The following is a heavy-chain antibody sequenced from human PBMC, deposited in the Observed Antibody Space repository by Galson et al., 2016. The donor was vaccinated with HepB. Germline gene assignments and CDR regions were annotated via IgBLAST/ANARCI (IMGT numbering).Heavy chain of an antibody. CDR2: ISAENGNT. Sequence: SVKVSCKASGYTFTSYDIGWVRQAPGQGLEWMGGISAENGNTNYVENFQGRVTMTTDSSTSIAYMELRSLRSDDTAVYYCATVASITIFGVVGHWGQGTLVTVSS. V-gene: IGHV1-18*01. CDR3: ATVASITIFGVVGH. D-gene: IGHD3-3*01. J-gene: IGHJ4*02. CDR1: GYTFTSYD.